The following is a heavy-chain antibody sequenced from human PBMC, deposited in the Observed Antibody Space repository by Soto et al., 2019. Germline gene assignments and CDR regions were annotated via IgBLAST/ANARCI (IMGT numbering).Heavy chain of an antibody. J-gene: IGHJ4*02. V-gene: IGHV1-8*01. D-gene: IGHD3-10*01. CDR1: GYTFTTYD. Sequence: QVQLVQSGAEVKKPGASVKVSCKTSGYTFTTYDMNWVRQATGQGLEWMGWMNPNSGDTGYVQKFQGRVTMTRDTPISTAYRELSSLRSDDRAVYYWARSAPGGGVYFDAGGQGTRVTVPS. CDR2: MNPNSGDT. CDR3: ARSAPGGGVYFDA.